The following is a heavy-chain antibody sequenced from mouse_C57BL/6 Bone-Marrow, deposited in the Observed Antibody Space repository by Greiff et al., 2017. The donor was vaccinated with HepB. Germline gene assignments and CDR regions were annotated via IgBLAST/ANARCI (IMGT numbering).Heavy chain of an antibody. J-gene: IGHJ3*01. Sequence: EVQLQESGPGLVKPSQSLSLTCSVPGYSITSGYYWNWIRQFPGNKLEWMGYISYDGSNNYNPSLKNRISITRDTSKNQFFLKLNSVTTEDTATYYCARDGFRLRRVFAYWGQGTLVTVSA. CDR2: ISYDGSN. CDR3: ARDGFRLRRVFAY. D-gene: IGHD2-4*01. V-gene: IGHV3-6*01. CDR1: GYSITSGYY.